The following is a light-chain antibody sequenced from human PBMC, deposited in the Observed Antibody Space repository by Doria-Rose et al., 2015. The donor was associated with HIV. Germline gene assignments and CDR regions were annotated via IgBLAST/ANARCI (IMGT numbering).Light chain of an antibody. Sequence: DIRLTQSPESLGMSLGERATLNCKSNQSLLYTSKNYLAWYQQKPGQPPKLLIYWSSTRQSGVPARFSGSGSGTDCTLAISSLEAEDVAVYYCQQYYDTPSSGPGTTVDIK. V-gene: IGKV4-1*01. J-gene: IGKJ3*01. CDR2: WSS. CDR1: QSLLYTSKNY. CDR3: QQYYDTPS.